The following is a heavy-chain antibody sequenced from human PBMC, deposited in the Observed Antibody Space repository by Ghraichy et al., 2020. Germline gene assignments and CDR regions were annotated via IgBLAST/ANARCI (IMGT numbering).Heavy chain of an antibody. J-gene: IGHJ6*02. D-gene: IGHD2-2*01. CDR1: GGSISIGDYH. Sequence: SETLSLTCTVSGGSISIGDYHWSWIRQPPGKGLEWLGYIYYSGSTYYNPSLMSRVAISVDTSKNQFSLKLSSVAAADTAVYYCAGGRYVEYGMDVWGQGTTVTVSS. V-gene: IGHV4-30-4*01. CDR2: IYYSGST. CDR3: AGGRYVEYGMDV.